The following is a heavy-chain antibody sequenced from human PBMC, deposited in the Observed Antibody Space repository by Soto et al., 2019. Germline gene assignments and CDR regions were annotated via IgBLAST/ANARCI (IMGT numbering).Heavy chain of an antibody. J-gene: IGHJ5*02. CDR1: GFTLSSYA. CDR2: ISDSGGST. Sequence: GGSLRLSCASSGFTLSSYAMNWVRQAPGKGLEWVSGISDSGGSTYYADSVKGRFTISRDNSKNTLYLQMNSLRAEDTAVYYCAKRLGCSTTNCYGYDTWGQGIMVTVSS. D-gene: IGHD2-2*01. CDR3: AKRLGCSTTNCYGYDT. V-gene: IGHV3-23*01.